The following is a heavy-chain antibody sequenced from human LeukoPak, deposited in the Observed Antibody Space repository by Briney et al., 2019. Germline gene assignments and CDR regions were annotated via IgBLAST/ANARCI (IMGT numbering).Heavy chain of an antibody. CDR1: GYTFTSYA. D-gene: IGHD5-12*01. V-gene: IGHV1-18*01. CDR3: AXXXXXXXXXXTSGFDAFDI. CDR2: ISAYTGNR. Sequence: ASVKVSCKASGYTFTSYAISWVRQAPGQGLEWMGWISAYTGNRNYAQKLQGRVTMTTDTSTSTAYMELRSLRSDDTAVYYCAXXXXXXXXXXTSGFDAFDIWGQGTMVTVSS. J-gene: IGHJ3*02.